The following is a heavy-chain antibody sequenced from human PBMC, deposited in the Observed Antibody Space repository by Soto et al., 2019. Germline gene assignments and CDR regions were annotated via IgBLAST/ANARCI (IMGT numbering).Heavy chain of an antibody. J-gene: IGHJ4*02. D-gene: IGHD1-20*01. V-gene: IGHV1-3*05. Sequence: QVQLVQSGAEEKKPGASVKVSCKASGYTFTSYAMHWVRQAPGQRLEWMGWINAGNGNTKYSPKFQVRVTITRDTSASTAYMELSSLRSEDTAVYYCARGITLPTPLDYWGQGTLVTVSS. CDR1: GYTFTSYA. CDR3: ARGITLPTPLDY. CDR2: INAGNGNT.